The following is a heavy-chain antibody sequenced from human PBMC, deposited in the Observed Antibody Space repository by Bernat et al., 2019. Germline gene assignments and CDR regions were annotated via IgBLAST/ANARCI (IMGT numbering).Heavy chain of an antibody. CDR1: GFTFSDYY. CDR2: ISSSSSYT. V-gene: IGHV3-11*06. D-gene: IGHD2-2*01. J-gene: IGHJ6*02. Sequence: QVQLVESGGGLVKPGGSLRLSCAASGFTFSDYYMSWIRQAPGKGLEWVSYISSSSSYTNYAGSLKGRYTISRDNAKNSLYRQMNSLRAEDTAVYYCARGPESDIVVVPAAMIGMDVWGQGTTVTVSS. CDR3: ARGPESDIVVVPAAMIGMDV.